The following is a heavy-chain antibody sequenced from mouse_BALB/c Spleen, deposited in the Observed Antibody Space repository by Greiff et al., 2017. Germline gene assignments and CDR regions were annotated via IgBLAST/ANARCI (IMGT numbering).Heavy chain of an antibody. CDR1: GYSITSGYY. J-gene: IGHJ4*01. CDR2: ISDDGSN. D-gene: IGHD3-3*01. CDR3: ARAWDSAMDY. Sequence: EVQLQESGPGLVKPSQSLSLTCSVTGYSITSGYYWNWIRQFPGNKLEWMGYISDDGSNNYNPSLKNRISITRDTSKNQFFLKLNSVTTEDTATYYCARAWDSAMDYWGQGTSVTVSA. V-gene: IGHV3-6*02.